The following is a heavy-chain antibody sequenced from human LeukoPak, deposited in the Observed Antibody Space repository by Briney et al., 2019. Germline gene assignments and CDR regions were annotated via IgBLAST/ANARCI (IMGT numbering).Heavy chain of an antibody. CDR2: ISSSSSYI. D-gene: IGHD6-13*01. V-gene: IGHV3-21*01. J-gene: IGHJ3*02. CDR3: ARDRAAGYSSSWYTYDAFDI. Sequence: GGSLRLSCAASGFTFSSYSMNWVRQAPGKGLEWVSSISSSSSYIYYADSVKGRFTISRDNAKNPLYLQMSSLRAEDTAEYYCARDRAAGYSSSWYTYDAFDIWGQGTMVTVSS. CDR1: GFTFSSYS.